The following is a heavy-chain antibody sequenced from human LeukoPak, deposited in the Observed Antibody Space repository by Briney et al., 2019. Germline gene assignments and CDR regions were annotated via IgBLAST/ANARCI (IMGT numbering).Heavy chain of an antibody. Sequence: ASVKVSCKASGGTFSSYAISWVRQAPGQGLEWMGGIIPIFGTANYAQKFQGRVTITADESTSTAYMELSSLRSEDTAVYYCARREVYSSGRHWFDPWGQGTLVTVSS. CDR1: GGTFSSYA. V-gene: IGHV1-69*13. CDR3: ARREVYSSGRHWFDP. J-gene: IGHJ5*02. D-gene: IGHD6-19*01. CDR2: IIPIFGTA.